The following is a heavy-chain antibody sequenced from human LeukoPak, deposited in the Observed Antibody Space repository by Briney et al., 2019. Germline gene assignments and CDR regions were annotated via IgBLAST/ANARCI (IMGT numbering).Heavy chain of an antibody. D-gene: IGHD1-26*01. Sequence: GGSLRLSCAASGFTFSSYWMSWVRQAPGKGLEWVANIKQDGSEKYYVDSVKGRFTISRDNAKNSLYLQMNSLRAEDTAVYYCAREALSGSYYQRGAFDIWGQGTMVTVSS. J-gene: IGHJ3*02. CDR2: IKQDGSEK. CDR3: AREALSGSYYQRGAFDI. CDR1: GFTFSSYW. V-gene: IGHV3-7*01.